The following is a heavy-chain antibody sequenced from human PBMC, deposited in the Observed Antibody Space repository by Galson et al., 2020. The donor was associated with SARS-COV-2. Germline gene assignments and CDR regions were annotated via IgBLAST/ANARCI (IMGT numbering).Heavy chain of an antibody. CDR1: GFIFSNYN. D-gene: IGHD3-22*01. Sequence: GESLKISCAVSGFIFSNYNMNWVRQAPGKGLEWVAFIRYDGAFKYYADSVKGRFTISRDNSKNTLYLQMDSLRVEDTAVYYCAKAFPMWLNWDISGNDYWGQGTLVTVSS. V-gene: IGHV3-30*02. CDR3: AKAFPMWLNWDISGNDY. CDR2: IRYDGAFK. J-gene: IGHJ4*02.